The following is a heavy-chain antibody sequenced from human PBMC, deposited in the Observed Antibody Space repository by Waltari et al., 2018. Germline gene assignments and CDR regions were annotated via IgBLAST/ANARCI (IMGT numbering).Heavy chain of an antibody. Sequence: QVQLVQSGAEVKKPGSSVKVSCKASGGTFSSYAIRWGGQAPGQGLEWMGGIIPIFGTANYAQKFQGRVTITTDESTSTAYMELSSLRSEDTAVYYCARDRSMSGYGNWFDPWGQGTLVTVSS. CDR1: GGTFSSYA. J-gene: IGHJ5*02. CDR3: ARDRSMSGYGNWFDP. D-gene: IGHD5-12*01. CDR2: IIPIFGTA. V-gene: IGHV1-69*05.